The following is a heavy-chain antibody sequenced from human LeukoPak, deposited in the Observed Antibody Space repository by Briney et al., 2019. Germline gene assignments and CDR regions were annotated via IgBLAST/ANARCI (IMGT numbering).Heavy chain of an antibody. Sequence: GASVKVSCKAAGYSFSNYMIHWVRQAPGQRFEWMGWINAGNGQTKYSPEFQDRVTITRDTSATTAYMELSSLRDEDMAVYYCARDPSPLYSSNDWYFDLWGRGTLVTVSS. CDR2: INAGNGQT. J-gene: IGHJ2*01. V-gene: IGHV1-3*03. CDR3: ARDPSPLYSSNDWYFDL. CDR1: GYSFSNYM. D-gene: IGHD6-13*01.